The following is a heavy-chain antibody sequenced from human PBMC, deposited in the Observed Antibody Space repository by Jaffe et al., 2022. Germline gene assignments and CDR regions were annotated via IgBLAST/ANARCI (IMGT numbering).Heavy chain of an antibody. Sequence: QVQLQESGPGLVKPSETLSLTCAVSGYSISSGYYWGWIRQPPGKGLEWIGSIYHSGSTYYNPSLKSRVTISVDTSKNQFSLKLSSVTAADTAVYYCAIPLYYDSSGYIRPFDIWGQGTMVTVSS. CDR1: GYSISSGYY. J-gene: IGHJ3*02. V-gene: IGHV4-38-2*01. CDR2: IYHSGST. D-gene: IGHD3-22*01. CDR3: AIPLYYDSSGYIRPFDI.